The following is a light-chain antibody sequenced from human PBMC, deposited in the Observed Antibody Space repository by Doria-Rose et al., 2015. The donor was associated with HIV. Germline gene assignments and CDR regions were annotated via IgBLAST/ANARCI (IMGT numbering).Light chain of an antibody. V-gene: IGKV3-20*01. J-gene: IGKJ1*01. CDR2: DGS. CDR3: HQYGTSWT. CDR1: QSFSSTY. Sequence: EIVMTQSPGTLSLSPGERATLSCRASQSFSSTYLAWYQPKPGQAPSLLIYDGSNRATGIPDRFSASGSGTDFTLTINRLEPEDFALYYCHQYGTSWTFGQGTKVEI.